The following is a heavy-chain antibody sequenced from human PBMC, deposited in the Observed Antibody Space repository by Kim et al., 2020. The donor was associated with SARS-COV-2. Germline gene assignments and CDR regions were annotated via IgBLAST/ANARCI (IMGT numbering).Heavy chain of an antibody. V-gene: IGHV3-53*01. Sequence: YCAGSVKGRFTISRDHSKNPLYLQMNSLRAEDTAIYYCARGPGYFYYALDVWGQGTTVTVSS. J-gene: IGHJ6*02. CDR3: ARGPGYFYYALDV.